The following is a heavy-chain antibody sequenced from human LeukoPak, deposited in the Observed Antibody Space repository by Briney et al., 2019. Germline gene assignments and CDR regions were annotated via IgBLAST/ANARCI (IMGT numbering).Heavy chain of an antibody. D-gene: IGHD3-22*01. CDR1: GFTFSSYH. CDR2: INSEGSTI. J-gene: IGHJ4*02. Sequence: GGSLRLSCAGSGFTFSSYHMIWVRQAPGKGLVWVSRINSEGSTISYADSVKGRFTISRDNAKNTLFLQMNSLRAEDTAVYYCARISFDSISYYDHWGQGTLVTVSS. CDR3: ARISFDSISYYDH. V-gene: IGHV3-74*01.